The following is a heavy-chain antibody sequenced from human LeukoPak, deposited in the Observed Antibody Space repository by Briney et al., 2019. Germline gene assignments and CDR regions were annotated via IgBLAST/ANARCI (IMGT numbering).Heavy chain of an antibody. Sequence: GGSLRLSCAASGFTFSDYYMSWIRQAPGKGLEWVSYISSSGSTIYYADSVKGRFTISRDNAKNSLYLQMNSLRAEDTAVYYCAKEYSHGSFDYWGQGTLVTVSS. CDR2: ISSSGSTI. J-gene: IGHJ4*02. D-gene: IGHD5-18*01. CDR1: GFTFSDYY. V-gene: IGHV3-11*01. CDR3: AKEYSHGSFDY.